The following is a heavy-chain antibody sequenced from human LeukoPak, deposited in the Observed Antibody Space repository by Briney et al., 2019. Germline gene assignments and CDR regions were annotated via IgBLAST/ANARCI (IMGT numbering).Heavy chain of an antibody. V-gene: IGHV1-8*01. CDR2: MNPKSGNT. J-gene: IGHJ4*02. CDR1: GYTFTNYD. Sequence: GASVKVSCKASGYTFTNYDIYWVRQATGQGLEGMGWMNPKSGNTGSAQTFQGRVTMTRNTSMSSAYMELSSLRSEDTAVYYCARGSFSPWTTQSYFDYWGQGTLVTVSS. CDR3: ARGSFSPWTTQSYFDY. D-gene: IGHD2-15*01.